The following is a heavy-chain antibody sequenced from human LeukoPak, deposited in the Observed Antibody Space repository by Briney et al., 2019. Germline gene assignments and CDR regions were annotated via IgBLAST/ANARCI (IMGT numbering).Heavy chain of an antibody. J-gene: IGHJ4*02. D-gene: IGHD4-17*01. CDR1: GGSFSGYY. Sequence: SETLSLTCAVYGGSFSGYYWSWIRQPPGKGLEWIGEINHSGSTNYNPSLKSRVTISVDTSKYQFSLKLSPVTAADTAVYYCARAGRTTVTLPFDYWGQGTLVTVSS. CDR2: INHSGST. CDR3: ARAGRTTVTLPFDY. V-gene: IGHV4-34*01.